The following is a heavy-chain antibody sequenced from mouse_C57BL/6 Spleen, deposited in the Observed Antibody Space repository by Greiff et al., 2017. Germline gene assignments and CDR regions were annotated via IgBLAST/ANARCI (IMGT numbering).Heavy chain of an antibody. D-gene: IGHD2-3*01. CDR1: GFTFSDYG. CDR3: ARIYDGYYVGWFAY. V-gene: IGHV5-17*01. CDR2: ISSGSSTI. J-gene: IGHJ3*01. Sequence: DVKLQESGGGLVKPGGSLKLSCAASGFTFSDYGMHWVRQAPEKGLEWVAYISSGSSTIYYADTVKGRFTISRDNAKNTLFLQMTSLRSEDTAMYYCARIYDGYYVGWFAYWGQGTLVTVSA.